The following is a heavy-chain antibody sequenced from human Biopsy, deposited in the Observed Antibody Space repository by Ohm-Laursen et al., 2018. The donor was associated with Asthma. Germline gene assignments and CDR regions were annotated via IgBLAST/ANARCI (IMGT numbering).Heavy chain of an antibody. CDR3: ASPSSSREILYYYYNMDI. CDR1: GGMFGNYA. D-gene: IGHD6-13*01. V-gene: IGHV1-69*06. CDR2: ISPVFGST. J-gene: IGHJ6*02. Sequence: SSVKVSCKASGGMFGNYAISWVRQAPGLGLEWMRGISPVFGSTNIAQKFQGRVTISADIFTKTAYLEVSSLRSDDTAVYYCASPSSSREILYYYYNMDIWGQGTTVTV.